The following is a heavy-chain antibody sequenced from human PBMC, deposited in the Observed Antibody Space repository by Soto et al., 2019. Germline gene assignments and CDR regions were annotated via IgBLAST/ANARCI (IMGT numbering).Heavy chain of an antibody. Sequence: QITLKESGPALVKPTQTLTLTCAFSGFSLNASGVGVGWIRQPPGKALEWLALLYSDEDKRYSPSLKSSLTVSKDTSKTQVLLTMPNMDPVDTATYFCAHTTTMFRTRMDVWGKGTTVTVSS. CDR3: AHTTTMFRTRMDV. V-gene: IGHV2-5*02. CDR1: GFSLNASGVG. J-gene: IGHJ6*04. CDR2: LYSDEDK. D-gene: IGHD3-10*01.